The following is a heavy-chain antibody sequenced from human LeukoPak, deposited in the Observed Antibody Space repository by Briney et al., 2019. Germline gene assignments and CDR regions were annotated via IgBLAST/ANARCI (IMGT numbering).Heavy chain of an antibody. CDR1: VFTFGDYA. D-gene: IGHD3-16*01. J-gene: IGHJ4*02. Sequence: GSLRLSCRASVFTFGDYAMSWFRQAPGKGLEWVGFIRGKAYGGTTEYAASVKGRFSISRDDSKSIAYLQMNGLKIEDTAVYYCTRGDWGTDYWGQGSLVTVSS. V-gene: IGHV3-49*03. CDR3: TRGDWGTDY. CDR2: IRGKAYGGTT.